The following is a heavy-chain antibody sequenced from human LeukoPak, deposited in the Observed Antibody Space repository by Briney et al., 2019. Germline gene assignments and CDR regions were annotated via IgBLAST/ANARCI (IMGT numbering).Heavy chain of an antibody. V-gene: IGHV3-7*01. D-gene: IGHD4-17*01. Sequence: GGSLRLSCEASRFSFSAYPMGWVRRAPGKGLEWVANIKQDGSEKYYVDSVKGRFTISRDNAKNSLYLQMNSLRAEDAAVYHCARGYGDYGFEPYFDYWGQGTLVTVSS. J-gene: IGHJ4*02. CDR3: ARGYGDYGFEPYFDY. CDR2: IKQDGSEK. CDR1: RFSFSAYP.